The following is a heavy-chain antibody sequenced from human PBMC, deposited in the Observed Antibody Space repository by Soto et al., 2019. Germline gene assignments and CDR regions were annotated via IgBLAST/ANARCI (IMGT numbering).Heavy chain of an antibody. J-gene: IGHJ4*02. Sequence: KTSETLSLTCAVSGYSISSGYYWGWIRQPPGKGLEWIGSIYHSGSTYYNPSLKSRVTISVDTSKNQFSLKLSSVTAADTAVYYCARVTPAPPTYYDILTGYYQSEYFDYWGQGTLVTVSS. CDR2: IYHSGST. CDR1: GYSISSGYY. CDR3: ARVTPAPPTYYDILTGYYQSEYFDY. V-gene: IGHV4-38-2*01. D-gene: IGHD3-9*01.